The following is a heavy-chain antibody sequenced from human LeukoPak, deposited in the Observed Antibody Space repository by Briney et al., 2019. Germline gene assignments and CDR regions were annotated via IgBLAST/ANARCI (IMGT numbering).Heavy chain of an antibody. Sequence: GGSLRLSCAASGFIVSNKYMSWVRQAPGRGLERVSIIYTGGSTYYADSVKGRFTISRHNSKNTLYLQMNSLRVEDTAVYYCARGGIQLWLPMADWGQGTLVTVSS. D-gene: IGHD5-18*01. CDR2: IYTGGST. V-gene: IGHV3-53*01. CDR1: GFIVSNKY. J-gene: IGHJ4*02. CDR3: ARGGIQLWLPMAD.